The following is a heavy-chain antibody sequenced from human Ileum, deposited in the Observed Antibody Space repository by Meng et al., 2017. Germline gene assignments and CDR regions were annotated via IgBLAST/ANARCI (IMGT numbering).Heavy chain of an antibody. D-gene: IGHD2-21*02. CDR1: GFNLNFYG. CDR2: INSRGDRT. V-gene: IGHV3-23*01. Sequence: GGSLRLSCAVSGFNLNFYGIMWVRQAPGKGLEWVSGINSRGDRTCYADSLRGRFTISRDYSKNIVYLEMDSLRVDDTAIYYCVRGCYGSDCSTILDFWGQGTLVTVSS. CDR3: VRGCYGSDCSTILDF. J-gene: IGHJ4*02.